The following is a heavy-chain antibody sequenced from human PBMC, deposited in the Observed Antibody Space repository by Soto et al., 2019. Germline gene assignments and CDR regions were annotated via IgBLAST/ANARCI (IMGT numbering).Heavy chain of an antibody. J-gene: IGHJ4*02. V-gene: IGHV1-18*01. CDR2: ISAHNGNT. CDR1: GYTFSAYG. Sequence: QVQLVQSGAEVKKPGASVKVSCKASGYTFSAYGINWVRQAPGQGLEWVAWISAHNGNTKYAQKLQGRVTMTTDTSTSTAYMERSSLRSDDTALYYCARADYCSGGSCYPGTTDYWGQGTLVTVSS. CDR3: ARADYCSGGSCYPGTTDY. D-gene: IGHD2-15*01.